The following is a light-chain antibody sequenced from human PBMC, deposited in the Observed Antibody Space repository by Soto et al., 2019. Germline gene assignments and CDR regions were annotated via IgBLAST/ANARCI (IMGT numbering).Light chain of an antibody. V-gene: IGKV1-5*01. CDR1: QSISSW. CDR2: DAS. CDR3: QQYNSYSPWT. Sequence: DIQMTQSPSTLSSSVGDRVTITCRASQSISSWLAWYQQKPGKAPTLLIYDASCLESGVPSRFSGSGSGAAVTLTISSLQPDDFATYYCQQYNSYSPWTFGQGTKVEIK. J-gene: IGKJ1*01.